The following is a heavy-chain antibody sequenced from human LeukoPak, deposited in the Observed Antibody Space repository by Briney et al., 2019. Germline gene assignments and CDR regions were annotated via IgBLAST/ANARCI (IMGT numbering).Heavy chain of an antibody. CDR3: ARDRRTVTLVNWFDP. V-gene: IGHV4-4*02. J-gene: IGHJ5*02. Sequence: SETLSLTCAVSGGSISSSNWWSWTRQPPGKGLEWIGEINHSGSTNYNPSLKSRVTISVDTSKNQFSLKLSSVTAADTAVYYCARDRRTVTLVNWFDPWGQGTLVTVSS. CDR2: INHSGST. D-gene: IGHD4-11*01. CDR1: GGSISSSNW.